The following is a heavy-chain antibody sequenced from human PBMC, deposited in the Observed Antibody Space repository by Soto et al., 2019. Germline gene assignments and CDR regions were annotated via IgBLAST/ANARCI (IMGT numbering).Heavy chain of an antibody. J-gene: IGHJ4*02. CDR3: ARDSFSPFDY. CDR2: ISSSSDTI. CDR1: GVTCISYN. D-gene: IGHD2-2*01. V-gene: IGHV3-48*01. Sequence: GSLRLSCAASGVTCISYNINWVRQAPGKGLEWVSFISSSSDTIHYADSVEGRFTISRDNAKNSLYLQMNSLRADDTAVYYCARDSFSPFDYWGQGTLVTVSS.